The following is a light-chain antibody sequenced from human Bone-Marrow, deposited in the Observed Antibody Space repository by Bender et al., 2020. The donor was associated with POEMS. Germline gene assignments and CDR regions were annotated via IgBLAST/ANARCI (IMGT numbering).Light chain of an antibody. Sequence: QSVLTQPPSASGTPGQRVTISCSGTSSSIGSNYVYWYQQLPGTAPKLLIYINNQRPSGVPDRFSGSKSGTSASLAISGLQSEDEADYYCAAWEDSLNGWVFGGGTKLTVL. CDR3: AAWEDSLNGWV. CDR1: SSSIGSNY. CDR2: INN. V-gene: IGLV1-44*01. J-gene: IGLJ3*02.